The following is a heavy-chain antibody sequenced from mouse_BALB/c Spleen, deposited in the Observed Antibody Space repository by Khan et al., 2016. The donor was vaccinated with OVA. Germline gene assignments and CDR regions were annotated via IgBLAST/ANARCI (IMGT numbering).Heavy chain of an antibody. Sequence: QVQLKESGPGLVAPSQSLSITCTVTGFSLTSYAIHWIRQPPGKGLEWLGVIWAGGSTNYNSALMSRLSISKDNSKSQVFLKMNSLQTHDTAMYYCARNREPDYFDYWGQGTTPTVSS. CDR2: IWAGGST. V-gene: IGHV2-9*02. J-gene: IGHJ2*01. CDR3: ARNREPDYFDY. CDR1: GFSLTSYA.